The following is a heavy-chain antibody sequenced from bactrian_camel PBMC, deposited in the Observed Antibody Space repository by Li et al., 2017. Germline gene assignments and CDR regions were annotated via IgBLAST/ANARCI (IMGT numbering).Heavy chain of an antibody. Sequence: VQLVESGGGEVQAGGSLRLSCRAYQYSFNQGNMGWFRQAPGKEPEAVAAIRRDDLTAYTDSVKGRFTISKDNAENSLFLQMSNLKPEYTAMYYCAASHSFILTPRFYRLESSDYPYRGQGTQVTVS. V-gene: IGHV3S55*01. D-gene: IGHD4*01. CDR2: IRRDDLT. CDR3: AASHSFILTPRFYRLESSDYPY. J-gene: IGHJ4*01. CDR1: QYSFNQGN.